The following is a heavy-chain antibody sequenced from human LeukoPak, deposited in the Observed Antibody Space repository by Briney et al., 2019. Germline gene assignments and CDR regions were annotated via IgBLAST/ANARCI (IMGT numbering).Heavy chain of an antibody. CDR3: ARDQNYYGSHYFDY. D-gene: IGHD3-22*01. J-gene: IGHJ4*02. CDR2: ISAYNGNT. V-gene: IGHV1-18*01. CDR1: GYTFTSYG. Sequence: ASVKVSCKASGYTFTSYGISWVRQAPGQGLEWMGWISAYNGNTNYAQKLQGRVTMTTDTSTSTAYMELRSLRSDDTAVYYCARDQNYYGSHYFDYWGQGTLVTVSS.